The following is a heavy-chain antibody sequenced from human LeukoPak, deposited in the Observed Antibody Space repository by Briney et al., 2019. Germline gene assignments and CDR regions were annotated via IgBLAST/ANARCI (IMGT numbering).Heavy chain of an antibody. CDR3: AKYFYDSSTYSFDY. D-gene: IGHD3-22*01. CDR2: IGSGGTT. J-gene: IGHJ4*02. Sequence: GGSLRLSCAASGFTFSNYAMSWVRQAPGKGLEWVSSIGSGGTTHYADSVKGRFTISRDNSKNTLFLQMNSLRAEDTAVYYCAKYFYDSSTYSFDYWGQGTLVTDSS. CDR1: GFTFSNYA. V-gene: IGHV3-23*01.